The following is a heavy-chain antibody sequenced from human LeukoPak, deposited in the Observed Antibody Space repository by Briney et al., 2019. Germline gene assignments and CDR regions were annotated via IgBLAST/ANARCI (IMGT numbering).Heavy chain of an antibody. V-gene: IGHV4-30-4*01. Sequence: SQTLSLTCTVSGGSIGSGDYYWSWIRQPPGKGLEWIGYMYYSGSTYYNPSLKGRVTISLDTSKNQFSLKLSSVTAADTAVYYCARPYYYDSRIDSWGQGTLVTVSS. D-gene: IGHD3-22*01. CDR3: ARPYYYDSRIDS. CDR1: GGSIGSGDYY. J-gene: IGHJ5*01. CDR2: MYYSGST.